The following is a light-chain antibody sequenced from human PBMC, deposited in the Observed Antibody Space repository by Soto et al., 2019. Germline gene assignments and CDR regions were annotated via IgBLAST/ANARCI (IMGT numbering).Light chain of an antibody. J-gene: IGLJ1*01. CDR3: SSNTRSSTYV. Sequence: QSVLTQPASVSGSPGQSITISCTGTSSDVGAYNYVSWYQQHPVKAPKLIIYEVNNRPSGVSNRFSGSKSGNTASLTISGLQAEDEADYYCSSNTRSSTYVFGTGTKVTVL. CDR1: SSDVGAYNY. V-gene: IGLV2-14*01. CDR2: EVN.